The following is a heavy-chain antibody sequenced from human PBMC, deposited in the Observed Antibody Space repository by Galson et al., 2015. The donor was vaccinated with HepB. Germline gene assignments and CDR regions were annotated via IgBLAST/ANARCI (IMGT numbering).Heavy chain of an antibody. CDR1: GFTFSGSA. CDR3: TRLGDFSGYSSS. V-gene: IGHV3-73*01. D-gene: IGHD6-19*01. J-gene: IGHJ4*02. Sequence: SLRLSCAASGFTFSGSAIHWVHQASGKGLEWVGRIRSKASNYATAYAAALKGRFTISRDDSKNTAYLHMIGLKTEDTAVYYCTRLGDFSGYSSSWGQGTLVTVSS. CDR2: IRSKASNYAT.